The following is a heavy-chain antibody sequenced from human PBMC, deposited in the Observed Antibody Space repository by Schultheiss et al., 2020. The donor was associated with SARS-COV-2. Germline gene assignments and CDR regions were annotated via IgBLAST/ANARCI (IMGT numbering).Heavy chain of an antibody. CDR3: AKDRAMTTVTTFPLDY. J-gene: IGHJ4*02. V-gene: IGHV3-23*01. CDR2: ISGSGGST. Sequence: GESLKISCAASGFTFSSYAMSWVRQAPGKGLEWVSAISGSGGSTYYTDSVKGRFTISRDNSKNTLYLQMNSLRAEDTAVYYCAKDRAMTTVTTFPLDYWGQGTLVTVSS. CDR1: GFTFSSYA. D-gene: IGHD4-11*01.